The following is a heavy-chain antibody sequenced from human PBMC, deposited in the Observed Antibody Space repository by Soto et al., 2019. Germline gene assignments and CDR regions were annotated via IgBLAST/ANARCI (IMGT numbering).Heavy chain of an antibody. CDR1: GFTFSSYS. Sequence: GGSLRLSCAASGFTFSSYSMNWVRQAPGKGLEWVSYISSSSTIYYADSVKGRFTISRDNAKNSLYLQMNSLRAEDTAVYYCARTIWFGELVADAFDIWGQGTMVTVSS. J-gene: IGHJ3*02. CDR3: ARTIWFGELVADAFDI. V-gene: IGHV3-48*01. CDR2: ISSSSTI. D-gene: IGHD3-10*01.